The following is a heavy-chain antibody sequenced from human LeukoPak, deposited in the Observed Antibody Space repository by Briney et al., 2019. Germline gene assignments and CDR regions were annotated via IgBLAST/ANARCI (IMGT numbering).Heavy chain of an antibody. Sequence: PSETLSLTCTVSGGSISSSNSYWGWIRQPPGQGLEWIGSIYYSGSTYYNPSLKSRVTISVDTSKNQFSLKLSSVTAADTAVYYCARSEKPNGITMVRGYYFDYWGQGTLVTVSS. CDR1: GGSISSSNSY. J-gene: IGHJ4*02. D-gene: IGHD3-10*01. V-gene: IGHV4-39*07. CDR3: ARSEKPNGITMVRGYYFDY. CDR2: IYYSGST.